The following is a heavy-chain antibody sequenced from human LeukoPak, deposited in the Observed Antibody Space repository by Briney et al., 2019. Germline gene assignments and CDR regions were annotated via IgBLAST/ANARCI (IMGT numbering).Heavy chain of an antibody. Sequence: GGSLRLSCAASGFTFSSYGMHWVRQAPGEGLEWVAVISYDGSNKYYADSVKGRFTISRDNSKNTLYLQMNSLRAEDTAVYYCAKSGQQLALFDYWGQGTLVTVSS. CDR2: ISYDGSNK. CDR1: GFTFSSYG. J-gene: IGHJ4*02. CDR3: AKSGQQLALFDY. D-gene: IGHD6-13*01. V-gene: IGHV3-30*18.